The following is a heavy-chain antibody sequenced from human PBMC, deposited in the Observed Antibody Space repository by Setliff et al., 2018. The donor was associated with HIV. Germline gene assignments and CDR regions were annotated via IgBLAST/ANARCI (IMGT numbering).Heavy chain of an antibody. Sequence: GGSLRLSCAVSGFTLSDYYMDWVRHPPGKGLEWVSALGIGTDTYYTDSVKGRFTISRDSSKNTMYLQLNSLRADDTAVYFCARANPPSSSSYFDYWGRGTLVTVSS. J-gene: IGHJ4*02. CDR1: GFTLSDYY. CDR2: LGIGTDT. CDR3: ARANPPSSSSYFDY. V-gene: IGHV3-53*01. D-gene: IGHD6-13*01.